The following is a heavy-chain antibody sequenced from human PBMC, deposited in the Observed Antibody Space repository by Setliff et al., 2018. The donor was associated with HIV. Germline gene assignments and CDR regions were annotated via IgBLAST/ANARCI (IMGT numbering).Heavy chain of an antibody. Sequence: SVKVSCKASGGSFSDYAINWVRQAPGQGLEWVGGIIPLFGTANYAQKFLGRVTITADEATITAYMRLSSLRSDDTAVYYCARVRSVGYSRAWYAPGAYWGRGTLVTVSS. CDR3: ARVRSVGYSRAWYAPGAY. J-gene: IGHJ4*02. V-gene: IGHV1-69*13. D-gene: IGHD6-19*01. CDR1: GGSFSDYA. CDR2: IIPLFGTA.